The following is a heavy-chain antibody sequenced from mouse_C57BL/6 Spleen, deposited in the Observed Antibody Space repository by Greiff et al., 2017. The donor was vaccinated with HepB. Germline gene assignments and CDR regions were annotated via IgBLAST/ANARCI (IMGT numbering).Heavy chain of an antibody. V-gene: IGHV1-69*01. CDR3: ARRVAGSSYEDAMDY. CDR1: GYTFPSYW. D-gene: IGHD1-1*01. CDR2: IDPSDSYT. Sequence: QVQLQQPGAELVMPGASVKLSCKASGYTFPSYWMHWVKQRPGQGLEWIGEIDPSDSYTNYNQKFKGKSTLTVDKSASTAYMQLSSLTSEDSAVYYCARRVAGSSYEDAMDYWGQGTSVTVSS. J-gene: IGHJ4*01.